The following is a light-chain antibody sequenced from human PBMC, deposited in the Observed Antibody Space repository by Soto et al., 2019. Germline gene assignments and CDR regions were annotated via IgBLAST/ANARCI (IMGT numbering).Light chain of an antibody. CDR2: GAS. J-gene: IGKJ1*01. CDR1: QSVSSSY. Sequence: EIVLTQSPGTLSLSPGERATLSCRASQSVSSSYLAWYQQKPGQAPRLLIYGASSRATGMPDRFSGSGSGTHFTLTISRLEAEDFAVYYCQQYGSSPTFGQGTKVEIK. CDR3: QQYGSSPT. V-gene: IGKV3-20*01.